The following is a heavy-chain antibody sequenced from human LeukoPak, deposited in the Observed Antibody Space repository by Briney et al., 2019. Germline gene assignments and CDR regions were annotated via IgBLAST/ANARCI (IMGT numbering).Heavy chain of an antibody. CDR2: ISTNGDRT. CDR3: ARGVAISSSGWYDTFDY. Sequence: GGSLRLSRAASGFTFSNSAMYWVRQAPGKGLEFVSVISTNGDRTYYADSVKGRFTISRDNSKNTLYLQMGSLRADGMAVYYCARGVAISSSGWYDTFDYWGQGALVTISS. V-gene: IGHV3-64*02. D-gene: IGHD6-19*01. J-gene: IGHJ4*02. CDR1: GFTFSNSA.